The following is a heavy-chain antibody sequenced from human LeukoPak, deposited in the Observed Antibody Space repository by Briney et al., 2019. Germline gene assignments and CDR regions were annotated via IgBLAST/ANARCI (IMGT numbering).Heavy chain of an antibody. Sequence: SVEVSCKASGGTFSSYAIRWVRQAPGQGLEWMGGIIPIFGTANYAQKFQGRVTITADESTSTAYMELSSLRSDDTAVYYCARYYDFWSGPWYMDVWGKGTTVTVSS. D-gene: IGHD3-3*01. CDR3: ARYYDFWSGPWYMDV. CDR2: IIPIFGTA. J-gene: IGHJ6*03. V-gene: IGHV1-69*01. CDR1: GGTFSSYA.